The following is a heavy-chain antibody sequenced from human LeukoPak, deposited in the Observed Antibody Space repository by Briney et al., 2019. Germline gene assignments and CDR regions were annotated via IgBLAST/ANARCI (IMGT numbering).Heavy chain of an antibody. CDR3: ATEKVVGATRGGDYYYGMDV. J-gene: IGHJ6*02. D-gene: IGHD1-26*01. Sequence: ASVKVSCKVSGYTLTELSMHWVRQAPGKGLEWMGGFDPEDGETIYAQKFQGRVTMTEDTSTDTAYVELSSLRSEDTAVYYCATEKVVGATRGGDYYYGMDVWGQGTTVTVSS. CDR1: GYTLTELS. CDR2: FDPEDGET. V-gene: IGHV1-24*01.